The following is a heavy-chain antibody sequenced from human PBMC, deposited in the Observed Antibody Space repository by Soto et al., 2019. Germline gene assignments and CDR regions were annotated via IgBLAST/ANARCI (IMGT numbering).Heavy chain of an antibody. J-gene: IGHJ4*02. CDR2: IYYSGST. CDR1: GGSVSSGAYY. V-gene: IGHV4-61*08. CDR3: ARAISTGYNILTGYYMDY. D-gene: IGHD3-9*01. Sequence: LSLTCTVSGGSVSSGAYYWSWIRQPPEKGLEWIGYIYYSGSTNYNPSLKSRVTISVDTSKNQFSLKLTSVTAADTAVYYCARAISTGYNILTGYYMDYWGQGSLVTVSS.